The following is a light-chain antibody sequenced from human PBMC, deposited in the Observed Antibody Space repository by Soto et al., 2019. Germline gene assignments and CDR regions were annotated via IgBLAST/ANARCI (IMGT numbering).Light chain of an antibody. Sequence: EIVLTQSPGTLSLSPGEIATLSFSASQTVSSSSLAWYQQKPGQAPRLLIFGASTRAAGFPDRFSGSGSGTDFTLTISRLEPEDFAVYYCQQYGSSPRTFGQGTKVE. V-gene: IGKV3-20*01. CDR3: QQYGSSPRT. CDR1: QTVSSSS. J-gene: IGKJ1*01. CDR2: GAS.